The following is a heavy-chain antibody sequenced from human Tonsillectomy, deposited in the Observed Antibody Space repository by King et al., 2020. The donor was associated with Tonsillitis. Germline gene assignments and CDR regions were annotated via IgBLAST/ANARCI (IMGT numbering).Heavy chain of an antibody. J-gene: IGHJ5*02. CDR3: ACSPDGYGDYGSWFDP. CDR1: GYSFTSYW. CDR2: IYLGDSDT. V-gene: IGHV5-51*01. Sequence: VQLVESGAEVKKPGESPKISCKGSGYSFTSYWIGWVRQMPGKGLEWMGIIYLGDSDTRYSPSLQGQVTISADKSISTAYLQWSSLKASDTAMYYFACSPDGYGDYGSWFDPWGQGTLVTVSS. D-gene: IGHD4-17*01.